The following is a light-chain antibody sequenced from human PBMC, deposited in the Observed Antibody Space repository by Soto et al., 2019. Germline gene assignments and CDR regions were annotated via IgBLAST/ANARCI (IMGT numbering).Light chain of an antibody. J-gene: IGLJ1*01. CDR3: SAYTVSRTYV. CDR2: NVY. V-gene: IGLV2-14*03. CDR1: SSDVGAYNF. Sequence: QSVLTPPASVSGSPGQSITISCTGTSSDVGAYNFVSWHQQHPGKAPILMIYNVYDRPSGISYRFSGSKSGNTASLTISGLQGEDEADYYCSAYTVSRTYVFGTGTKVTVL.